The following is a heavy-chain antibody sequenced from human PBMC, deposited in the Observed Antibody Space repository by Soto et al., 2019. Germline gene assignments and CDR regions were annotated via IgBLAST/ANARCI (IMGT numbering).Heavy chain of an antibody. J-gene: IGHJ4*02. CDR1: GYTFTSYG. Sequence: QVQLVQSGAEVKKPGASVKFSCKASGYTFTSYGISWVRQAPGQGLEWMGWISAYNGNTNYAQKLQGRVTMTTDKSTSTAYMERRSLRSDDTAGYYCARDAGVSGELYYWGQGTLVTVSS. CDR2: ISAYNGNT. CDR3: ARDAGVSGELYY. V-gene: IGHV1-18*01. D-gene: IGHD3-16*01.